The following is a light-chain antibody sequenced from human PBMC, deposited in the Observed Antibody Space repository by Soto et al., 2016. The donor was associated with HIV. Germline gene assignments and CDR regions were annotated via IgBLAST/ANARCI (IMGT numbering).Light chain of an antibody. Sequence: DIQVTQFPSSVSASVGDRVTITCRASQAINSRLAWYQQNPGKAPEVLITATYTLQDGVPSRFSGSASGGTGTDFTLTIDSLQPEDFATYYCQQYYSYPLTFGPGTKVDIK. CDR3: QQYYSYPLT. V-gene: IGKV1-12*01. CDR1: QAINSR. CDR2: ATY. J-gene: IGKJ3*01.